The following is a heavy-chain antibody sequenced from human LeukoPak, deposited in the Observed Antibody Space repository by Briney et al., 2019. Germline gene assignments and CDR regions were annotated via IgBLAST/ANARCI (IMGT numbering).Heavy chain of an antibody. V-gene: IGHV3-11*01. CDR2: ISSSGSTI. CDR1: GFTFSDYY. D-gene: IGHD3-10*01. Sequence: KSGGSLRLSCAASGFTFSDYYMSWIRQAPGKGLERVSYISSSGSTIYYADSVKGRFTISRDNAKNSLYLQMNSLRAEDTAVYYCARSGITMVRGVIVYYGMDVWGQGTTVTVSS. J-gene: IGHJ6*02. CDR3: ARSGITMVRGVIVYYGMDV.